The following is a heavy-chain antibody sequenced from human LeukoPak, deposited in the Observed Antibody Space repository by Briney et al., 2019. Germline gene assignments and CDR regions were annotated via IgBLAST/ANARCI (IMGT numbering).Heavy chain of an antibody. CDR1: GFTVSSNE. D-gene: IGHD3-22*01. CDR3: ARDFYYDSSGYHGGMDY. CDR2: ISGGST. J-gene: IGHJ4*02. Sequence: GGSLRLSCAASGFTVSSNEMSWVRQAPGKGLEWVSSISGGSTYYADSRKGRFTISRDNARNSLYLQMNSLRAEDTAVYYCARDFYYDSSGYHGGMDYWGQGTLVTVSS. V-gene: IGHV3-38-3*01.